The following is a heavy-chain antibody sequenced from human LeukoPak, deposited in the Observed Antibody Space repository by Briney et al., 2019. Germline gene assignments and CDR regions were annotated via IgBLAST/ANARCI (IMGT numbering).Heavy chain of an antibody. J-gene: IGHJ3*02. Sequence: GGSLRLSCAATGFTFSRYGMHWVRQAPGKGLEWVALIWFDGSNRNYTDSVKGRFIISRDNSKNTLYLQMNSLRAEDTAVYHCARDRRKTKGGFDIWGQGTTVSVSS. CDR1: GFTFSRYG. CDR2: IWFDGSNR. CDR3: ARDRRKTKGGFDI. D-gene: IGHD2-8*01. V-gene: IGHV3-33*01.